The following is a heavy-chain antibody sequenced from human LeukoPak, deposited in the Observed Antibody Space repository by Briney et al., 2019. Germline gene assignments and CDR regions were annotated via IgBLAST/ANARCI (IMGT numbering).Heavy chain of an antibody. CDR1: GYTFTCYY. J-gene: IGHJ4*02. V-gene: IGHV1-18*04. D-gene: IGHD3-22*01. CDR2: ISVYNGHT. CDR3: ARESDYYDSSGYYDY. Sequence: ASVKVSCKASGYTFTCYYMHWVRQAPGQGLEWMGWISVYNGHTNYAQKLQARVTMTTDTSTSTAYMELRSLRSDDTAVYYCARESDYYDSSGYYDYWGQGTLVTVSS.